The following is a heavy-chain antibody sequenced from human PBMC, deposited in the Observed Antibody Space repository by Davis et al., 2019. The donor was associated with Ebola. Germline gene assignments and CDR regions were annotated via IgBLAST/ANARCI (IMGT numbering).Heavy chain of an antibody. CDR3: ARTFDI. V-gene: IGHV4-30-2*01. CDR2: IYHSGST. CDR1: GRSISSGGYS. Sequence: SETLSLTCAVSGRSISSGGYSWSWIRQPPGKGLEWIGYIYHSGSTYYNPSLKSRVTISVDRSKNQFALKLSSVTAADTAVYYCARTFDIWGQGTMVTVSS. J-gene: IGHJ3*02.